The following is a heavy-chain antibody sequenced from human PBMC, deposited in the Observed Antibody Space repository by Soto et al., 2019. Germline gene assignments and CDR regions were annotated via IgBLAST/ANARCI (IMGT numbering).Heavy chain of an antibody. V-gene: IGHV3-21*01. D-gene: IGHD2-2*02. CDR1: GFTFSTYS. Sequence: GGSLRLSCVGSGFTFSTYSINWVRQAPGKGLEWVSSISSRSDIYYADSVKGRFTISRDNAKNSVSLQMNSLRADDTAVYYCAREYTAWHLTYGLDVWGQGTTVTVSS. CDR3: AREYTAWHLTYGLDV. J-gene: IGHJ6*02. CDR2: ISSRSDI.